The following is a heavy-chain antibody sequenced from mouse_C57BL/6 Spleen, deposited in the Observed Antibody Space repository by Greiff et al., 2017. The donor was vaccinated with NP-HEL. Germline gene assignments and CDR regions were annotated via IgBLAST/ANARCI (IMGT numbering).Heavy chain of an antibody. V-gene: IGHV5-4*01. D-gene: IGHD1-1*01. CDR1: GFTFSSYA. CDR2: ISDGGSYT. J-gene: IGHJ4*01. CDR3: ARAGGSSYDYAMDY. Sequence: EVQLVESGGGLVKPGGSLKLSCAASGFTFSSYAMSWVRQTPEKRLEWVATISDGGSYTYYPDNVKGRFTISRDNAKNNLYLQMSHLKSEDTAMYYCARAGGSSYDYAMDYWGQGTSVTVSS.